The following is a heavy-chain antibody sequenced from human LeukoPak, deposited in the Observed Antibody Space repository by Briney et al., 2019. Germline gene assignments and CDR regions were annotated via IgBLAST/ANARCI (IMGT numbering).Heavy chain of an antibody. CDR3: ARAPLSGTYYTDAFDI. D-gene: IGHD1-26*01. CDR1: GGSISSSSYY. CDR2: IYYSGST. V-gene: IGHV4-39*07. J-gene: IGHJ3*02. Sequence: SETLSLTCTVSGGSISSSSYYWGWIRQPPGKGLEWIGSIYYSGSTYYNPSLKSRVTISPDKSKNQFSLTLTSVTAADTAVYSCARAPLSGTYYTDAFDIWGQGTMVTVSS.